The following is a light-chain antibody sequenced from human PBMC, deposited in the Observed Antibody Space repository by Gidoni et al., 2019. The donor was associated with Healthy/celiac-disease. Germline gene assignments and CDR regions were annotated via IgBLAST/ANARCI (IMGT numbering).Light chain of an antibody. CDR2: GNS. CDR3: QSYDSSLSGPGEV. Sequence: QSVLTQPPSVSGAPGQRVTISCTGSSSNIGAGYDVHWYQQLPGTAPKLLIYGNSNRPSGVPDRFSGSKSGTSASLAITGLQAEDEADYYCQSYDSSLSGPGEVFGTGTKVTVL. J-gene: IGLJ1*01. CDR1: SSNIGAGYD. V-gene: IGLV1-40*01.